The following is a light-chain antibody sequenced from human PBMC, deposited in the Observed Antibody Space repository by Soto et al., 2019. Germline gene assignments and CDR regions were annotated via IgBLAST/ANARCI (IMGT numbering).Light chain of an antibody. V-gene: IGKV1-33*01. CDR2: DAS. Sequence: DIQMTQSPSSLSASVGARVTITCQASQDISNYLNWYQQKPGKAPKVLIYDASNLGTGVPSRFSGSGSGTDFTFSISSLQPEDVATYYCQQYDGLPTFGQGTRLEIK. CDR3: QQYDGLPT. J-gene: IGKJ5*01. CDR1: QDISNY.